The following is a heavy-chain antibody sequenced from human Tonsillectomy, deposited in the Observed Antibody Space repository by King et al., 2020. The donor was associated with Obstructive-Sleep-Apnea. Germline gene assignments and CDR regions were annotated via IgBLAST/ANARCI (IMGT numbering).Heavy chain of an antibody. CDR1: GFTFSTYT. V-gene: IGHV3-30-3*01. CDR2: ISFDGANK. J-gene: IGHJ4*02. D-gene: IGHD2-15*01. Sequence: VQLVESGGGVVQPGKSLRLSCAASGFTFSTYTLHWVRQAPGKGLEWVSFISFDGANKFYTDSVKGRFTISRDNSKNALHLQMNSLRVEDTAVYYCAREPEGYCSGGTCYSYFDYWGQGTLVTVSS. CDR3: AREPEGYCSGGTCYSYFDY.